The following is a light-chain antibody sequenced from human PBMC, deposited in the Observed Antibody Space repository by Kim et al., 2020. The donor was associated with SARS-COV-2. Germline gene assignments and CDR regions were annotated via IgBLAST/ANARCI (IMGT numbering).Light chain of an antibody. CDR1: QSVSSY. Sequence: SPGERATPSCRASQSVSSYLAWYQRKPGQAPRLLIYDASNRATGIPARFSGSGSGTDFTLTISSLEPEDFAVYYCQQRSNWPPLTFGGGTKVDIK. CDR3: QQRSNWPPLT. J-gene: IGKJ4*01. CDR2: DAS. V-gene: IGKV3-11*01.